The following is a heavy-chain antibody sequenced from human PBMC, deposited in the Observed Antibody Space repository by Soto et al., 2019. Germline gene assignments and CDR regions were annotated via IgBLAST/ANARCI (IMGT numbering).Heavy chain of an antibody. J-gene: IGHJ6*03. V-gene: IGHV4-39*01. CDR1: GGSISSSSYY. Sequence: SETLSLTCTVSGGSISSSSYYWGWIRQPPGKGLEWIGSIYYSGSTYYNPSLKSRVTISVDTSKNQFSLKLSSVTAADTTVYYCARLPLRYFDWLGYMDVWGKGTTVTVSS. CDR2: IYYSGST. CDR3: ARLPLRYFDWLGYMDV. D-gene: IGHD3-9*01.